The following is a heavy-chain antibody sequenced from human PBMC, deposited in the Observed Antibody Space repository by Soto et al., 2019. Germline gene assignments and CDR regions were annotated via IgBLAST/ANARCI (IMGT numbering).Heavy chain of an antibody. CDR1: GYTFTSYG. D-gene: IGHD1-26*01. CDR2: ISAYNGNT. Sequence: ASVKVSCKASGYTFTSYGISWVRQAPGQGLEWMGWISAYNGNTNYAQKLQGRVTMTTDTSTSTAYMELRSLRSDDTAVYYCARDLRVGATHGDYFDYWGQGTPVTVSS. V-gene: IGHV1-18*01. J-gene: IGHJ4*02. CDR3: ARDLRVGATHGDYFDY.